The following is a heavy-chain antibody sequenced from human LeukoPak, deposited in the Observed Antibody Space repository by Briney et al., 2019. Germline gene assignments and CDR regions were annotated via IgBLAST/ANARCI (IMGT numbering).Heavy chain of an antibody. CDR3: AKGVYYGSGGADV. V-gene: IGHV3-23*01. Sequence: GGSLRLSCAASGFTFSSYAMSWVRQAPGKGLEWVSAICGSGGSTYYADSVKGRFTISRDNSKNTLYLQMNSLRAEDTAVYYCAKGVYYGSGGADVWGQGTTVTVSS. CDR1: GFTFSSYA. J-gene: IGHJ6*02. CDR2: ICGSGGST. D-gene: IGHD3-10*01.